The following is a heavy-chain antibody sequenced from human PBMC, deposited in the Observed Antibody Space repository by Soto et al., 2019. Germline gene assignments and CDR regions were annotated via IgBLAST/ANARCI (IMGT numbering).Heavy chain of an antibody. D-gene: IGHD3-3*01. Sequence: QVQLQESGPRLVKPSETLSLTCTVSGGSISGDYWTWIRQPAGKGLEWIGRIYASGSTNYNPSLKSRVTLSVDTSKSQFSLKLTSVNAADPAIYYCAKVTWSGYFTYWGQGILVTVSS. CDR3: AKVTWSGYFTY. V-gene: IGHV4-4*07. CDR1: GGSISGDY. CDR2: IYASGST. J-gene: IGHJ4*02.